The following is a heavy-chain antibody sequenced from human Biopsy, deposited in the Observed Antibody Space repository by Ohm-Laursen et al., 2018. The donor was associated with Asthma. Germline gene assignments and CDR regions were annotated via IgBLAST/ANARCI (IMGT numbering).Heavy chain of an antibody. V-gene: IGHV4-59*01. CDR3: AGFCSGGNCPDH. Sequence: SETLYLTCTPSGVSIRCYYWTCIRQPPGQGLQWIGNIHYSGSTYYNPSLKSRVTISVDSSKKQNSLWLSSFIAADTAVYYCAGFCSGGNCPDHWGQRTLVTVSS. J-gene: IGHJ4*02. D-gene: IGHD2-15*01. CDR2: IHYSGST. CDR1: GVSIRCYY.